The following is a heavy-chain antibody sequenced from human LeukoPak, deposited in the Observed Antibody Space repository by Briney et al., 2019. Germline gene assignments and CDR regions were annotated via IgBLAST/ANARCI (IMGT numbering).Heavy chain of an antibody. CDR3: ANKGDEFGELLYTWFDY. Sequence: GGSLRLSCAASGFTFSSYAMSWVRQAPRKGLEWVSAISGSGGITYYADSVKGRFTISRDNSKNTLYLQMNSLRAEDTAVYYCANKGDEFGELLYTWFDYWGQGTLVTVSS. CDR2: ISGSGGIT. CDR1: GFTFSSYA. V-gene: IGHV3-23*01. J-gene: IGHJ4*02. D-gene: IGHD3-10*01.